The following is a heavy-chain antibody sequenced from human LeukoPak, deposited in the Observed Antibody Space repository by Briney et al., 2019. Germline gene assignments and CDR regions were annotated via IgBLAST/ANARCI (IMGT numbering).Heavy chain of an antibody. Sequence: SGGSLRLFCAASGFTFSSFAMSWAREARGEGGEWVTDISVSGDSTFYADAVKGRFTISSDNSKNTLYLQMNSLRPEDMAVYYCARAYSSGWFFFDYWGQGTLVTVSS. CDR1: GFTFSSFA. CDR2: ISVSGDST. CDR3: ARAYSSGWFFFDY. D-gene: IGHD6-19*01. V-gene: IGHV3-23*01. J-gene: IGHJ4*02.